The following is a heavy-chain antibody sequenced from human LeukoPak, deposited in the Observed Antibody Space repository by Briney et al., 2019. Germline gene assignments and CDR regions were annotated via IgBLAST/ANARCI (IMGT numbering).Heavy chain of an antibody. V-gene: IGHV4-61*01. CDR3: ARDHCSGGSCYWFDP. J-gene: IGHJ5*02. Sequence: SETLSLTCTVSGGSVSSGSYYWSWIRQPPGKGLEWIGYIYYSGSTNYNPSLKSRVTISVDTSKNQFSLKLSSVTAADTAVYYCARDHCSGGSCYWFDPWGQGTLATVSS. CDR1: GGSVSSGSYY. D-gene: IGHD2-15*01. CDR2: IYYSGST.